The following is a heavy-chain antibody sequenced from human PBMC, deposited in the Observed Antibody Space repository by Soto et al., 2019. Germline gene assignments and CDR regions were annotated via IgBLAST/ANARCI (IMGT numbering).Heavy chain of an antibody. Sequence: QVQLQESGPGLVKPSQTLSLTCTVSGVSISSGGYYWSWIRQHPGKGLEWIGYIYYSGSTYYNPSLKSRVTISVDTSKNQFSLKLSSVTAADTAVYYCARNYGWSNPKWWFDPWGQGTLVTVSS. CDR2: IYYSGST. J-gene: IGHJ5*02. CDR1: GVSISSGGYY. V-gene: IGHV4-31*03. CDR3: ARNYGWSNPKWWFDP. D-gene: IGHD6-19*01.